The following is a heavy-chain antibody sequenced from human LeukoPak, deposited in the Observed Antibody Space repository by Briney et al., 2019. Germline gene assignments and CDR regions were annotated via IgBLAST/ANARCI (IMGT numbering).Heavy chain of an antibody. V-gene: IGHV1-24*01. CDR3: ATDPVGYCNANGCYSVDY. D-gene: IGHD2-15*01. J-gene: IGHJ4*02. CDR2: FDPEHGET. CDR1: GYTLTELS. Sequence: GASVKVPCKVSGYTLTELSMHWVRQAPGKGPEWMGGFDPEHGETVYAQKFQGRLTMTEDTSTHTAYMELSSLRSDDAAVYYCATDPVGYCNANGCYSVDYWGQGTLVTVSS.